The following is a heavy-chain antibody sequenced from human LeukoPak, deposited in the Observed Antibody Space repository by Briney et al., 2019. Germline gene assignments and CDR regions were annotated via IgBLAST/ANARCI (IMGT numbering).Heavy chain of an antibody. Sequence: TSETLSLTCTVSGGSISSYYWSWIRQPPGKGLEWIGYIYYSGSTNYNPSLKSRVTISVDTSKNQFSLKLSSVTAADTAVYYCARDLMNYMDVWGKGTTVTISS. V-gene: IGHV4-59*01. CDR2: IYYSGST. J-gene: IGHJ6*03. CDR3: ARDLMNYMDV. CDR1: GGSISSYY.